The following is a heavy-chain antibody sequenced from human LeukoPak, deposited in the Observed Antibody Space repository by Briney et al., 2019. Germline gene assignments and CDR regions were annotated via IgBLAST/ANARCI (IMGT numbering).Heavy chain of an antibody. CDR3: AKDISKWATAISFDY. V-gene: IGHV3-9*03. J-gene: IGHJ4*02. CDR1: GFTFDDYA. CDR2: ISWNSGSI. Sequence: GGSLRLSCAASGFTFDDYAMHWDRQAPGKGLEWVSGISWNSGSIGYADSVKGRFTISRDNAKNSLYLQMNSLRAEDMALYYCAKDISKWATAISFDYWGQGTLVTVSS. D-gene: IGHD5-18*01.